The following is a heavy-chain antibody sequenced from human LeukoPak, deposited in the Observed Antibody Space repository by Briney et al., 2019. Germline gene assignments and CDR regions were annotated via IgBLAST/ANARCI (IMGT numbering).Heavy chain of an antibody. Sequence: SETLSLTCTVSGGSISSYYWSWIRQPPGKGLEWIGYIYYSGGTNYNPPLKSRVTISVDTSKNQFSLKLSSVTAADTAVYYCARDFTLQWGFDIWGQGTMVTVSS. J-gene: IGHJ3*02. CDR3: ARDFTLQWGFDI. CDR2: IYYSGGT. D-gene: IGHD2-8*01. V-gene: IGHV4-59*01. CDR1: GGSISSYY.